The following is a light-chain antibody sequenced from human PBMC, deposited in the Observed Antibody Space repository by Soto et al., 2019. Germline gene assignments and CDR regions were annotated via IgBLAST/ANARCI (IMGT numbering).Light chain of an antibody. J-gene: IGKJ5*01. Sequence: EIVMTQSPGTLSVSPGERATLFCRASQSVRSSLAWYQQKPGQAPRLLIYGASSRATGIPDRFSGSGSGTGFTLTISRLEPEDFAVYYCQQYGSSSITFGQGTRLEIK. V-gene: IGKV3-20*01. CDR2: GAS. CDR1: QSVRSS. CDR3: QQYGSSSIT.